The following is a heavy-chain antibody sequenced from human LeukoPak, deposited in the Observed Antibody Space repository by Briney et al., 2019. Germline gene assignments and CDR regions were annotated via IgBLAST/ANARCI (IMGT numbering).Heavy chain of an antibody. Sequence: GGSLRLSCAASGFTFSSYSMNWVRQAPGKGLEWVSSISSSSSYIYYADSVKGGFTISRDKEKNSLYLQMNSLRAEDTAVYYCARDYSGSGSYYNVFDYWGQGTLVTVSS. D-gene: IGHD3-10*01. CDR1: GFTFSSYS. J-gene: IGHJ4*02. V-gene: IGHV3-21*01. CDR3: ARDYSGSGSYYNVFDY. CDR2: ISSSSSYI.